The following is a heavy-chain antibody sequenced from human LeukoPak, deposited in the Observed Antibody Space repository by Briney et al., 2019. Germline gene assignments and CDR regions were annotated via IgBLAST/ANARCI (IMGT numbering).Heavy chain of an antibody. CDR1: GFTFSSYW. J-gene: IGHJ4*02. CDR2: INSDGSST. D-gene: IGHD3-22*01. CDR3: ARVWYYDSSGYFQFDY. V-gene: IGHV3-74*01. Sequence: GGSLRLSCAASGFTFSSYWMHWVRQAPGKGLVWVSRINSDGSSTSYADSVKGRFTISRDNAKNTLYLQMNRLRAEDTAVYYCARVWYYDSSGYFQFDYWGQGTLVTVSS.